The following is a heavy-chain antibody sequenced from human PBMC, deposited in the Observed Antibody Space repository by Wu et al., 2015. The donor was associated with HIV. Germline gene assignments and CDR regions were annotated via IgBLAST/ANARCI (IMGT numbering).Heavy chain of an antibody. CDR3: ARGLGIAIPLDS. CDR2: SNPNNGDT. J-gene: IGHJ4*02. Sequence: QVQLVQSGAEVKRPGASVRVSCKTSGYSFTAYYIHWVRQAPGQGLEWMGWSNPNNGDTNYAQKFQGRVTMTKDTSISTAYMEISRLRSDDTAVYYCARGLGIAIPLDSWGQGTLVTVSS. D-gene: IGHD6-13*01. V-gene: IGHV1-2*02. CDR1: GYSFTAYY.